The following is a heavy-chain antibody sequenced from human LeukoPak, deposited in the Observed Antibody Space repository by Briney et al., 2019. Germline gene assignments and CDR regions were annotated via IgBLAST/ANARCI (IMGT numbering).Heavy chain of an antibody. D-gene: IGHD1-26*01. Sequence: GGSLRLSCVVSGFTLSDYGIHWVRQAPGRGLQWVAFIPFDGSHKYYADSVEGRFTISRDTSKDTLYLQMNSLTVEDTAVYFCSKDFGPWGVGATPHYWGQGTLVTVSS. CDR2: IPFDGSHK. V-gene: IGHV3-30*02. J-gene: IGHJ4*02. CDR1: GFTLSDYG. CDR3: SKDFGPWGVGATPHY.